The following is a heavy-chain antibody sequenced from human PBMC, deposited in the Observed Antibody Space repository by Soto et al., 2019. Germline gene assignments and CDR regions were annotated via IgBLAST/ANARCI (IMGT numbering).Heavy chain of an antibody. D-gene: IGHD2-21*01. CDR1: GGSISSWY. J-gene: IGHJ5*02. CDR2: MHYSGKS. V-gene: IGHV4-59*08. CDR3: ARLLRTFVGPNWFDL. Sequence: PSETLSLTCTVSGGSISSWYWSWIRQPPGKGLEWIGSMHYSGKSDFNPSLQSRVTISVDTSQNQCSLKLTSVTAADAAVYYCARLLRTFVGPNWFDLWGRGTLVTVSS.